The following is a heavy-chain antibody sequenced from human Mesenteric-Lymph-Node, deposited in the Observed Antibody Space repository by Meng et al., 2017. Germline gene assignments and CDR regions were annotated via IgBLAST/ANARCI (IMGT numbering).Heavy chain of an antibody. CDR3: ASERGSYYLDY. Sequence: ASVKVSCKASGYTFTTYDINWVRQATGQGLEWMGWMNPNSGNTGYTQKFQGRVTMTRNTTISTAYMDLSSLRAEDTDVYYCASERGSYYLDYWGQGTLVTVSS. CDR1: GYTFTTYD. J-gene: IGHJ4*02. D-gene: IGHD1-26*01. CDR2: MNPNSGNT. V-gene: IGHV1-8*01.